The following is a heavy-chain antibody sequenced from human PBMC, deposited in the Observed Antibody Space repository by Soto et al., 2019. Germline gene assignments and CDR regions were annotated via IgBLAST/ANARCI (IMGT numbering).Heavy chain of an antibody. CDR2: IRSKSNSYAT. CDR3: ARDQPFDY. Sequence: PGGSLRLSCAASGFTFSGSAMHWVRQASGKGLEWVGRIRSKSNSYATEFAASVRGRFTISRDDSKNTAYLQMNSLKTEDTAVYYCARDQPFDYWGQGTLVTVSS. CDR1: GFTFSGSA. J-gene: IGHJ4*02. V-gene: IGHV3-73*01.